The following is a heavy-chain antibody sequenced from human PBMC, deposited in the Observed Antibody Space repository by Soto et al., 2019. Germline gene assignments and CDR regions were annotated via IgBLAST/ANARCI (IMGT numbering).Heavy chain of an antibody. CDR2: VNPSGGHT. D-gene: IGHD2-21*02. CDR1: GDTFTDYY. CDR3: ARGGNVVVVTAALDY. V-gene: IGHV1-46*01. Sequence: QVQLVQSGAEVKKPGASVKVSCKASGDTFTDYYIHWVRQAPGQGLEWMGTVNPSGGHTTYAQHFLGRMTMTRHTSTSTLYRELTSLTSEDTAVYYCARGGNVVVVTAALDYWGQGTRVTVSS. J-gene: IGHJ4*02.